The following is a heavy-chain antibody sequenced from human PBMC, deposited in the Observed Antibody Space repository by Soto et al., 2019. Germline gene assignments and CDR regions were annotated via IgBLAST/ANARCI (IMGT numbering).Heavy chain of an antibody. D-gene: IGHD1-26*01. CDR1: GDSVASNSAA. CDR3: ATDRGKYIDFFDY. Sequence: SQTLSLTCVISGDSVASNSAAWNWIRQSTSRGLEWLGRTYYRTKWFNDYAVSVMSRITITPDTSRNQFSLQLTSVTPEDTAVYYCATDRGKYIDFFDYWGQGILVTVSS. CDR2: TYYRTKWFN. V-gene: IGHV6-1*01. J-gene: IGHJ4*02.